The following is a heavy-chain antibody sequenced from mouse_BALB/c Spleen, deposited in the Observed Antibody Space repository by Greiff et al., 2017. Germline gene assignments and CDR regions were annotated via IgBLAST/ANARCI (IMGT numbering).Heavy chain of an antibody. J-gene: IGHJ2*01. Sequence: VQLKQSGAELVRSGASVKLSCTASGFNIKDYYMHWVKQRPEQGLEWIGWIDPENGDTEYAPKFQGKATMTADTSSNTAYLQLSSLTSEDTAVYYCNAFYGSLDYWGQGTTLTVSS. D-gene: IGHD1-1*01. V-gene: IGHV14-4*02. CDR2: IDPENGDT. CDR3: NAFYGSLDY. CDR1: GFNIKDYY.